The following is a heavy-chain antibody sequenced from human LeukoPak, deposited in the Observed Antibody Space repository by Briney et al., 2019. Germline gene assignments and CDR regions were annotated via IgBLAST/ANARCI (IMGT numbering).Heavy chain of an antibody. D-gene: IGHD2-15*01. CDR2: IYYGGST. J-gene: IGHJ4*02. V-gene: IGHV4-59*01. Sequence: SETLSLTCTVSGGSISSYDWSWIRQPPGKGLEWMGYIYYGGSTNYNPSLKSRVTISVDTSKNQFSLKLSSVTAADTAVYYCAGGYCSGGSCYFYDYWGQGTLVTVSS. CDR1: GGSISSYD. CDR3: AGGYCSGGSCYFYDY.